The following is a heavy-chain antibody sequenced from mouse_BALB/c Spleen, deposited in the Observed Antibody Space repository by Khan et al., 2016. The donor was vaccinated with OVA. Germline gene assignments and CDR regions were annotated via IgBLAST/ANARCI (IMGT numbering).Heavy chain of an antibody. CDR1: GYTFTNYG. Sequence: QIQLVQSGPELKKPGETVKISCKASGYTFTNYGMNWVLQSPGKALKWMGWINTYTGEPPYADDFKGRFAFSLETSASTAFLQINNLKNEDTATEFCARPPYFSYTLDYWGQGTSVTVSS. D-gene: IGHD2-10*01. V-gene: IGHV9-3-1*01. CDR2: INTYTGEP. J-gene: IGHJ4*01. CDR3: ARPPYFSYTLDY.